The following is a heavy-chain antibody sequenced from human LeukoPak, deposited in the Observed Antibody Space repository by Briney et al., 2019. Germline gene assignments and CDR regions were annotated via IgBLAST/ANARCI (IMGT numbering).Heavy chain of an antibody. D-gene: IGHD6-19*01. Sequence: GGSLRLSCAASGFSFLSYGMSWVRQAPGKGLEWVSGLSSSGDSTYYADSVKGRFTISRDNSKNTLYLQMNSLRAEDTAVYYCAKDSYSSGWSTSPFDYWGQGTLVTVSS. CDR1: GFSFLSYG. V-gene: IGHV3-23*01. J-gene: IGHJ4*02. CDR3: AKDSYSSGWSTSPFDY. CDR2: LSSSGDST.